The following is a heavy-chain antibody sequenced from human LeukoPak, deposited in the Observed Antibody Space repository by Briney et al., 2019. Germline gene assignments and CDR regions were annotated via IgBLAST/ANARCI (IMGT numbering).Heavy chain of an antibody. J-gene: IGHJ4*02. CDR1: GGSISSYY. Sequence: SETLSLTXTVSGGSISSYYWSWIRQPAGKGLEWIGRIYTSGSTNYNPSLKSPVTMSVDTPKNQFSLKLSSVTAADTAVYYCARGYDDLSFDSWGQGTLVTVSS. D-gene: IGHD4-17*01. CDR2: IYTSGST. V-gene: IGHV4-4*07. CDR3: ARGYDDLSFDS.